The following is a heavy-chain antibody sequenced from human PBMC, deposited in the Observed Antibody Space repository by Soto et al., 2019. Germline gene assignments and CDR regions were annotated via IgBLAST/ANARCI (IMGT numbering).Heavy chain of an antibody. J-gene: IGHJ4*02. Sequence: QVQLVQSGAEVKEPGASVKVSCKASGYTFTDYRMHWVRQAPGQGLEWMGMINPSGGSTTYAQKFQGRVSMTRDTSSTTVYRELSSLGYEETVVYYCARERGAWGQGNLVTVSS. CDR3: ARERGA. CDR2: INPSGGST. CDR1: GYTFTDYR. V-gene: IGHV1-46*01. D-gene: IGHD1-26*01.